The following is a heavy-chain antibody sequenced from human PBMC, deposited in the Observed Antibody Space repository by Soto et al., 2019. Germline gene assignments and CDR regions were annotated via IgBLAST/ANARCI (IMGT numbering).Heavy chain of an antibody. Sequence: PGGSLRLSCAASGFTFSSYAMSWVRQAPGKGLEWVSAISGSGGSTYYADSVKGRFTISRDNSKNTLYLQMNSLRAEDTAVYYCAKDSNYYDSSGYYYVVSAKSRGPEIPFDYWGQGTLVTVSS. V-gene: IGHV3-23*01. D-gene: IGHD3-22*01. CDR3: AKDSNYYDSSGYYYVVSAKSRGPEIPFDY. J-gene: IGHJ4*02. CDR1: GFTFSSYA. CDR2: ISGSGGST.